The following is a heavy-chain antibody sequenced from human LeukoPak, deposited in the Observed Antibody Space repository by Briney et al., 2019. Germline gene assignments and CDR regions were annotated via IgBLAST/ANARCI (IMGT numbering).Heavy chain of an antibody. CDR1: GFTFSSYS. J-gene: IGHJ4*02. CDR2: ISSSSSYI. Sequence: KAGGSLRLSCAASGFTFSSYSMNWVRQAPGKGLKWVSSISSSSSYIYYADSVKGRFTISRDNAKNSPYLQMNSLRAEDTAVYYCARASPLALGYCSSTSCYGFDYWGQGTLVTVSS. D-gene: IGHD2-2*01. CDR3: ARASPLALGYCSSTSCYGFDY. V-gene: IGHV3-21*01.